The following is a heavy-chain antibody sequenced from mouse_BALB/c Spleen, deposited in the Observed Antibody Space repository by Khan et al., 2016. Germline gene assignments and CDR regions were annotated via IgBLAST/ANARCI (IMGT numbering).Heavy chain of an antibody. D-gene: IGHD2-3*01. CDR3: AYDGYYAWFPY. V-gene: IGHV3-2*02. CDR2: ISYSGIT. J-gene: IGHJ3*01. CDR1: GYSITSDYA. Sequence: VQLKESGPGLVKPSQSLSLTCTVTGYSITSDYAWNWIQQFPGNKLEWMGYISYSGITSYNPSLKSRISITRDTSKNQFFLQLISVTTEDTATXYCAYDGYYAWFPYWGQGTLVTVSA.